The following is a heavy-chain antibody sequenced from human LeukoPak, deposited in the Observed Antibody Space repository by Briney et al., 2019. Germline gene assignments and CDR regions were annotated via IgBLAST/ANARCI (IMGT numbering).Heavy chain of an antibody. CDR2: IIPIFGTA. V-gene: IGHV1-69*13. D-gene: IGHD4-17*01. J-gene: IGHJ4*02. Sequence: SVKVSCKASGGTFSGYAISWVRQAPGQGLEWMGGIIPIFGTANYAQKFQGRVTITADESTSTAYMELSSLRSEDTAVYYCASYPTTVTTEGYYFDYWGQGTLVTVSS. CDR3: ASYPTTVTTEGYYFDY. CDR1: GGTFSGYA.